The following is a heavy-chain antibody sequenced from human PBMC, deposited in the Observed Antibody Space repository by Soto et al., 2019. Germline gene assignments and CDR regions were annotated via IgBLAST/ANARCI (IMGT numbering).Heavy chain of an antibody. CDR3: ARDLAVGGFFDP. D-gene: IGHD3-10*01. CDR1: GGSINSYY. V-gene: IGHV4-59*01. J-gene: IGHJ5*02. Sequence: SETLSLTCTVSGGSINSYYWTWIRQPPGKELEWIGYIYYTGRTNCNPSLKSRVTISVDTSKNQFSLRLTSVTAADTAVYYCARDLAVGGFFDPWGQGTLVTVSS. CDR2: IYYTGRT.